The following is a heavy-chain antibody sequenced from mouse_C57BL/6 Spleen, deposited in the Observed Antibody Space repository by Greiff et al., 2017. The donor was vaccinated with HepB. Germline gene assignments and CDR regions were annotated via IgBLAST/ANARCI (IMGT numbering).Heavy chain of an antibody. CDR1: GYTFTSYW. J-gene: IGHJ4*01. D-gene: IGHD1-1*01. V-gene: IGHV1-72*01. CDR2: IDPNSGGT. Sequence: VQLQQPGAELVKPGASVKLSCKASGYTFTSYWMHWVKQRPGRGLEWIGRIDPNSGGTKYNEKFKSKATLTVDKPSSTAYMQRSSLTSEDSAVYYCASSSSLYAMDYWGQGTSVTVSS. CDR3: ASSSSLYAMDY.